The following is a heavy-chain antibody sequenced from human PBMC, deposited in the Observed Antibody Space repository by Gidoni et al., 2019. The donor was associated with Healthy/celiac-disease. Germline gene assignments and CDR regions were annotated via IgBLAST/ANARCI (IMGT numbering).Heavy chain of an antibody. CDR3: ARDKSRTADDAFDI. CDR2: IYSGGRT. V-gene: IGHV3-66*01. CDR1: AFPVSSNY. J-gene: IGHJ3*02. D-gene: IGHD6-13*01. Sequence: EVQLVESGGGLVQPGGSLRLSCAASAFPVSSNYMSWVRQAPGKGLEWVSVIYSGGRTYYADSVKGRFTISRDNSKNTLYLQMNSLRAEDTAVYYCARDKSRTADDAFDIWGQGTMVTVFS.